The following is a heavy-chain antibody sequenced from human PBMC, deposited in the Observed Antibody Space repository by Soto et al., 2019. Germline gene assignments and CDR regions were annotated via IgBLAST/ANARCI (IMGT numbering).Heavy chain of an antibody. Sequence: GGSLRLSCAASGFTFSSYAMYWVRQAPGKGLEWVSAVSGGGGDTYYVDSVKGRFTISRDNSKDTLFLQMNSLRAEDTGLYYCAKGNDAYYYDYWGQGTLVTVSS. CDR3: AKGNDAYYYDY. J-gene: IGHJ4*02. D-gene: IGHD3-16*01. CDR1: GFTFSSYA. CDR2: VSGGGGDT. V-gene: IGHV3-23*01.